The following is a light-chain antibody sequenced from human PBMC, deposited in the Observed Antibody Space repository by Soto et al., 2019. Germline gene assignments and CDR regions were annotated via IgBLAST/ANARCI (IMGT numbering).Light chain of an antibody. J-gene: IGLJ2*01. CDR1: SSNIGNNY. CDR2: ENN. V-gene: IGLV1-51*02. CDR3: GTWDSSLSAGGV. Sequence: QSVLTQPPSVSAAPGQKVTISCSGSSSNIGNNYVSWYQQLPGTAPKLLIYENNKRPSGIPDRFSGSKSGTSATLGITGLQTGDEADYYCGTWDSSLSAGGVFGGVTKLPVL.